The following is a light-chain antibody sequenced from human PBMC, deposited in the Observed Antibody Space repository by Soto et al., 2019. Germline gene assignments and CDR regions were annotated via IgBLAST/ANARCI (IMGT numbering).Light chain of an antibody. Sequence: DMQMTHSPSSLSASVLYRVTITCRASQGISNYLAWYQQKPGKVPKLLIYAASTLQSGVPSRFSGSGSGTDFTLTISSLLPEDVATYYCQKYNSAPWTFGQGTKVDIK. V-gene: IGKV1-27*01. CDR1: QGISNY. J-gene: IGKJ1*01. CDR2: AAS. CDR3: QKYNSAPWT.